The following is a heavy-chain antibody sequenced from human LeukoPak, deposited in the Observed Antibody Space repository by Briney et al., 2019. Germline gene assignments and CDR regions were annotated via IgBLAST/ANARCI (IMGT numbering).Heavy chain of an antibody. CDR2: ISYDGSNK. CDR1: GFSFSTYS. J-gene: IGHJ4*02. CDR3: AKARPPYSYGRGNFDY. Sequence: GGSLRLSCAASGFSFSTYSMHWVRQAPGAGLEWVAVISYDGSNKYYADSVKGRFTISRDNSKNALYLQMNSLRAEDTAVYYCAKARPPYSYGRGNFDYWGQGTLVTVSS. V-gene: IGHV3-30*18. D-gene: IGHD5-18*01.